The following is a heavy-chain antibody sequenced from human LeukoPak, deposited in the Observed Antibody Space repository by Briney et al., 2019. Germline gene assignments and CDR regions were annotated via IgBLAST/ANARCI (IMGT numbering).Heavy chain of an antibody. Sequence: TPSETLSLTCTVSGGSISSYYWSWIRQPPGKGLEWIGYIYYSGSTNYNPSLKSRVTISVDTSKNQFSLKLSSVTAADTAVYYCARRYGSSSWYPLGFDYWGQGTLVTVSS. CDR3: ARRYGSSSWYPLGFDY. CDR1: GGSISSYY. CDR2: IYYSGST. D-gene: IGHD6-13*01. V-gene: IGHV4-59*01. J-gene: IGHJ4*02.